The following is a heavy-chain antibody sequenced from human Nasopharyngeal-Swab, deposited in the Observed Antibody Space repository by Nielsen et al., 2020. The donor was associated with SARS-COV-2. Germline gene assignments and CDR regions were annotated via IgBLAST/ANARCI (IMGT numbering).Heavy chain of an antibody. CDR1: GFTLSSYE. CDR3: ARERWRDHDFDA. J-gene: IGHJ4*02. Sequence: GESLKISCAASGFTLSSYEVNWVRQAPGKGLEWISYISSTGSTIYNADSVKGRFTVSRENAKNSMFLQMISLRAEDTAVYYCARERWRDHDFDAWGQGTLVIVSS. D-gene: IGHD1-14*01. CDR2: ISSTGSTI. V-gene: IGHV3-48*03.